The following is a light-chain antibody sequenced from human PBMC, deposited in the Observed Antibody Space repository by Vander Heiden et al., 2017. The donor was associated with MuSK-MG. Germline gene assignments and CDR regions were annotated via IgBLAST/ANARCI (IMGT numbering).Light chain of an antibody. CDR1: SPNTGAGYD. CDR3: QSYDSSLSGSDVV. V-gene: IGLV1-40*01. CDR2: GNS. Sequence: QSVLPQPPSVSGAPGQRVTISCPGNSPNTGAGYDVHWYQQLPGTAPKLLIYGNSNRPSGVPDLISGAKSGTSASLASTGLQAEDEADYYCQSYDSSLSGSDVVFGGGTKLTVL. J-gene: IGLJ2*01.